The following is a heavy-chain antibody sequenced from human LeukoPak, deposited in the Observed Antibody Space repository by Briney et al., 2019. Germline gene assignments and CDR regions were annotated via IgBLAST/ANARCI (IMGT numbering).Heavy chain of an antibody. CDR3: ARDRQGSGYYYDSIRNNWFDP. Sequence: SQTLSLTCAISGDSVSSNSAAWNWIRQSPSRGLEWLGRTYYRSKWYNDYAVSVKSRITINPDTSKNQFSLQLNSVTPEDTAVYYCARDRQGSGYYYDSIRNNWFDPWGQGTLVTVSS. V-gene: IGHV6-1*01. J-gene: IGHJ5*02. CDR1: GDSVSSNSAA. D-gene: IGHD3-22*01. CDR2: TYYRSKWYN.